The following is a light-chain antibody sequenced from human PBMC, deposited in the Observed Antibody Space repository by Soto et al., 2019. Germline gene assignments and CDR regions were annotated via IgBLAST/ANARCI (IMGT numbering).Light chain of an antibody. J-gene: IGLJ1*01. CDR1: SSNIGGNT. Sequence: QSVLTQPPSASGTPGQRVTISCSGSSSNIGGNTVNWYQQLPGTAPKLLIYSNNQRPSGVPDRFSGSKSGTSATLGITGFQTGDEADYYCGSWDSSLSAYVFGTGTKVTVL. CDR2: SNN. V-gene: IGLV1-44*01. CDR3: GSWDSSLSAYV.